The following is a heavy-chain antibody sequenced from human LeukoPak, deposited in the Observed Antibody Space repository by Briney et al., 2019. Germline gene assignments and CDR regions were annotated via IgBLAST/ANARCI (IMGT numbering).Heavy chain of an antibody. J-gene: IGHJ4*02. D-gene: IGHD1-26*01. CDR3: ARYSGTYRDY. V-gene: IGHV3-21*01. Sequence: GGSLRLSCAASGFTFSNYNMNWVRQAPGKGLEWVSPISSGSSYIFYADSVKGRFTISRDNAKNSLYLQMNSLRVEDTALYYCARYSGTYRDYWGQGTLVTVSS. CDR1: GFTFSNYN. CDR2: ISSGSSYI.